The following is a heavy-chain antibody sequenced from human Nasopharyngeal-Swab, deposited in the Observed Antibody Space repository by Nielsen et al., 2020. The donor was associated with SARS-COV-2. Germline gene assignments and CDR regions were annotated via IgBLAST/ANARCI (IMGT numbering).Heavy chain of an antibody. CDR3: ARAALYCSGSNCSSNYYYYRDV. CDR2: INAGNGNA. Sequence: ASVKVSCKASGYTFTSYALHWVRQAPAQRLEWMGWINAGNGNANYSQNFQDRVTITRDTSARTAYMELTSLRSEDTAVYYCARAALYCSGSNCSSNYYYYRDVWGKGTTVTVSS. CDR1: GYTFTSYA. V-gene: IGHV1-3*01. J-gene: IGHJ6*03. D-gene: IGHD2-15*01.